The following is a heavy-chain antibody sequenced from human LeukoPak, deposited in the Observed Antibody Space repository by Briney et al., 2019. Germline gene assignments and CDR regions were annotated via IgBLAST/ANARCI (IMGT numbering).Heavy chain of an antibody. J-gene: IGHJ4*02. D-gene: IGHD2/OR15-2a*01. Sequence: GGSLRLSCAASGFTFSNYAMSWVRQAPGKGLEWASAFSGSGGSTYYADSVKGRFTISRDNPKNTLYLQMNSLRAEDTAVYYCATSGLSRFGFWGQGTLVTVSS. CDR1: GFTFSNYA. CDR3: ATSGLSRFGF. CDR2: FSGSGGST. V-gene: IGHV3-23*01.